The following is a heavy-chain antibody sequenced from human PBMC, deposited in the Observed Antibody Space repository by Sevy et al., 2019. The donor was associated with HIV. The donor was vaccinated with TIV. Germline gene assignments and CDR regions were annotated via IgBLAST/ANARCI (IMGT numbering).Heavy chain of an antibody. J-gene: IGHJ4*02. CDR1: GFTFSSYA. CDR2: ISGSGGST. CDR3: AKERGVGCTKGVCYGRRGFDN. D-gene: IGHD2-8*01. Sequence: GGSLRLSCAASGFTFSSYAMSWVRQAPGKGLEWVSAISGSGGSTYYADSVKGRFTISRDNSKNTLYLQMNSLRAEDTVVYYCAKERGVGCTKGVCYGRRGFDNWGQRTLVTVSS. V-gene: IGHV3-23*01.